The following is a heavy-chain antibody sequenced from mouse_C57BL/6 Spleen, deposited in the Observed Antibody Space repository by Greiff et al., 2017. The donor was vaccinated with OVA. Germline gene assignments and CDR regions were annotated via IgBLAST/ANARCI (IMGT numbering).Heavy chain of an antibody. CDR2: IYPGDGDT. D-gene: IGHD2-3*01. V-gene: IGHV1-82*01. CDR3: ARDGRGLDY. CDR1: GYAFSSSW. Sequence: VQLVESGPELVKPGASVKISCKASGYAFSSSWMNWVKQRPGKGLEWIGRIYPGDGDTNYNGKFKGKATLTADKSSSTAYMQLSSLTSEDSAVFFCARDGRGLDYWGQGTTLTVSS. J-gene: IGHJ2*01.